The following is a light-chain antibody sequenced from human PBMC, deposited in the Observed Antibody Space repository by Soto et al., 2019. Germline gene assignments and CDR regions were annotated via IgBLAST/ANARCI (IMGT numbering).Light chain of an antibody. V-gene: IGKV3-15*01. CDR1: QSVSATY. CDR3: QQYDKWPRT. CDR2: GAS. J-gene: IGKJ1*01. Sequence: EIVLTQSPAPLSLSPGERATLSCRASQSVSATYLAWYQQKPGQSPRLLIYGASARATGIPARFSGGGSGAEYTLTISSLQSEDFAVYYCQQYDKWPRTLGQGTKVDIK.